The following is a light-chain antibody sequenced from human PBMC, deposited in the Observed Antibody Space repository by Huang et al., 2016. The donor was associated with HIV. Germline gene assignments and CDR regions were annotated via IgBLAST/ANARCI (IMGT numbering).Light chain of an antibody. CDR3: QQYENWPRT. J-gene: IGKJ2*01. CDR2: GTS. V-gene: IGKV3-15*01. Sequence: EIVMTQSPATLSVSPEGRATLSCRASQSVDRSLAWYQQKPGQTPRLLIYGTSTRATGIPARFSGSGSETEFTLTISSLQSEDFVVYYCQQYENWPRTFGQGTRLEIK. CDR1: QSVDRS.